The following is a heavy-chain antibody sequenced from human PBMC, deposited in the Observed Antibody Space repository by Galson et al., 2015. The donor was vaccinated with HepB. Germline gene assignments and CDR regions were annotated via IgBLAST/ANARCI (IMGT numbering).Heavy chain of an antibody. V-gene: IGHV1-69*13. D-gene: IGHD3-22*01. J-gene: IGHJ4*02. Sequence: SVKVSCKASGGTFSTSTLSWVRQTPGQGLEWMGGITPIFGPENSAQKFQGRVTITADESASTAYMELSSLRSEDTAVYYCARGGPINYYDNRVPDYWGQGTLVTVSS. CDR2: ITPIFGPE. CDR3: ARGGPINYYDNRVPDY. CDR1: GGTFSTST.